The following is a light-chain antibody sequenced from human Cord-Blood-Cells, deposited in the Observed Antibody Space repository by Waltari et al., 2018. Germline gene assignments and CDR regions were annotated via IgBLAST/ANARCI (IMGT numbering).Light chain of an antibody. CDR2: GAS. J-gene: IGKJ5*01. V-gene: IGKV3-15*01. Sequence: EIVMTQSPAPLPVSPGERATLSCRASQSVSRHLAWYQQKPGQAPRLLIYGASTMATGIPARFSGSGSGTDFTLTISSLQSEDFAVYYCQQYNNWPITFGQGTRLEIK. CDR3: QQYNNWPIT. CDR1: QSVSRH.